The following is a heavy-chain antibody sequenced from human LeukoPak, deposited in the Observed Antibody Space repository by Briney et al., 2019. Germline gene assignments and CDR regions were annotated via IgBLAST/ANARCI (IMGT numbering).Heavy chain of an antibody. D-gene: IGHD2-2*01. V-gene: IGHV4-38-2*01. CDR2: IYHSGST. Sequence: NSSETLSLTCAVSGYSISSGYYWGWLRQPPGKGLEWIGNIYHSGSTYYNPSLKSRVTISVDTSKNQFSLKLSSVTAADTAVYYCARLPYHCSSSSCNPTGPDYWGQGTLVTVSS. J-gene: IGHJ4*02. CDR3: ARLPYHCSSSSCNPTGPDY. CDR1: GYSISSGYY.